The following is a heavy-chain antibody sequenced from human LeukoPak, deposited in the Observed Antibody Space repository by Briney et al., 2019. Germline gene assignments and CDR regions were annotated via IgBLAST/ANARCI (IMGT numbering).Heavy chain of an antibody. CDR1: GGSFTYYY. V-gene: IGHV4-34*01. J-gene: IGHJ4*02. D-gene: IGHD3-22*01. CDR3: ARRYYDSSGYYPFDY. CDR2: INHAGAT. Sequence: SETLSLTCALYGGSFTYYYWTWIRQSPGKGLEWIGEINHAGATDYNPSLKSRVTISVDTSKNQFSLKLNSVTAADTAVYYCARRYYDSSGYYPFDYWGQGTLVTVSS.